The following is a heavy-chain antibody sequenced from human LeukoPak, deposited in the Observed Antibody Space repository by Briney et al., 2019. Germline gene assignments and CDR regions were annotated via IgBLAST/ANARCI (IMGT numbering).Heavy chain of an antibody. V-gene: IGHV3-30-3*01. CDR1: GFTFSSYA. D-gene: IGHD3/OR15-3a*01. CDR3: AAAPALDSTLDY. J-gene: IGHJ4*02. CDR2: ISYDGSNK. Sequence: GRSLRLSCAASGFTFSSYAMHWVRQAPGKGLEWVAVISYDGSNKYYADSVKGRFTISRDNSKNTLYLQMNSLRAEDTAVYYCAAAPALDSTLDYWGQGTLVTVSS.